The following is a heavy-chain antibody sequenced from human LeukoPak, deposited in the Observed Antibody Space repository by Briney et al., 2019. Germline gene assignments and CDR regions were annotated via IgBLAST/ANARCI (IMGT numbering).Heavy chain of an antibody. CDR2: IIPIFGTA. Sequence: ASVKVSCKASGGTFSSYAISWVRQAPGQGLEWMGGIIPIFGTANCAQKFQGRVTITADESTGTAYMELSSLRSEDTAVYYCARALYSSGWYLVWFDPWGQGTLVTVSS. CDR3: ARALYSSGWYLVWFDP. CDR1: GGTFSSYA. V-gene: IGHV1-69*13. D-gene: IGHD6-19*01. J-gene: IGHJ5*02.